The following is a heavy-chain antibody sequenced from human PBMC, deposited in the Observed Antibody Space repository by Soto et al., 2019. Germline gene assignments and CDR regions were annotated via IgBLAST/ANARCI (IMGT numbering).Heavy chain of an antibody. V-gene: IGHV4-61*01. D-gene: IGHD6-19*01. CDR2: VFYSGST. CDR1: GGSVSSGSYY. J-gene: IGHJ4*02. Sequence: QVQLQESGPGLVKPSETLSLTCTVSGGSVSSGSYYWSWIRQPPGKGLECIGYVFYSGSTNYNPSPKSRVTISVATSKNQCSLTLSSVTAADTAVYYCARVVAVAGPHFDYCGQGTLVTVSS. CDR3: ARVVAVAGPHFDY.